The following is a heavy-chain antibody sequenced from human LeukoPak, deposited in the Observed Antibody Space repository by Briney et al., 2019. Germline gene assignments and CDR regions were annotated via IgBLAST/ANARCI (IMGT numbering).Heavy chain of an antibody. Sequence: APVKLSCKASGYTFTGYDMHRVGQAPGQALEWVGWINPNSGGTNYAQKFQGRGTMTTDTSISPAYMELRRLRFDDTAEYYCVQSILYGHYPARYWRQETLLTVSS. CDR1: GYTFTGYD. CDR3: VQSILYGHYPARY. D-gene: IGHD4-17*01. CDR2: INPNSGGT. J-gene: IGHJ4*02. V-gene: IGHV1-2*02.